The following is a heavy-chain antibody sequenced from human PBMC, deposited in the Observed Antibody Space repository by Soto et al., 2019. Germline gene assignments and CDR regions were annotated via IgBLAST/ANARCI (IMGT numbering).Heavy chain of an antibody. CDR3: ARGRQSYYMDV. D-gene: IGHD4-4*01. J-gene: IGHJ6*03. CDR1: GFTFSPYS. V-gene: IGHV3-21*01. CDR2: ITSSSTYI. Sequence: EVQLVESGGGLVKPGGSLRLSCAGSGFTFSPYSMNWVSQAPGQGLEWVSLITSSSTYIYYADSVKGRFTISRDNAKNSLYLQMNSLRAEDTAVYYCARGRQSYYMDVWGKGTTVTVSS.